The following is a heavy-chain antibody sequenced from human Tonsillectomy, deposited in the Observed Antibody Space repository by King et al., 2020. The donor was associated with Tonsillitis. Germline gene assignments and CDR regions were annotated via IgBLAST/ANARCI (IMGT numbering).Heavy chain of an antibody. J-gene: IGHJ5*02. V-gene: IGHV1-8*01. D-gene: IGHD3-10*01. CDR3: TRGREGSQLGAS. CDR2: MNPNSGNT. CDR1: GYTFTSYD. Sequence: VQLVESGAEVKKPGASVKVSCKASGYTFTSYDINWGRQASGQGLEWMGWMNPNSGNTGYAQKFQGRVNMTRNTSKNPAYMELSSLRSEDTAVYYCTRGREGSQLGASWGQGTLVTVSS.